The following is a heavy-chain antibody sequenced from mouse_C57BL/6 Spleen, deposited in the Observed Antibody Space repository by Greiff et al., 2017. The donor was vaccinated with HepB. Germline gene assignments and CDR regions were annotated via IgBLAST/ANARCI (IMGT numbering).Heavy chain of an antibody. J-gene: IGHJ3*01. CDR1: GYSITSGYY. Sequence: EVKLMESGPGLVKPSQSLSLTCSVTGYSITSGYYWNWIRQFPGTKLEWMGYISYDGSNNYKPSLKNRISITRDTSKNQFFLKLNSVTTEDTATYYCARELRAYWGQGTLVTVSA. V-gene: IGHV3-6*01. CDR2: ISYDGSN. D-gene: IGHD1-1*01. CDR3: ARELRAY.